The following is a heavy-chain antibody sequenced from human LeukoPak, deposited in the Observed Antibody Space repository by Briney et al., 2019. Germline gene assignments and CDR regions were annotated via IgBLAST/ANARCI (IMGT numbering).Heavy chain of an antibody. D-gene: IGHD3-9*01. CDR1: GDSITSGGYS. CDR2: IYYSGRT. CDR3: ARGPQEYYDILTGYYKGYYFDY. J-gene: IGHJ4*02. V-gene: IGHV4-61*08. Sequence: PSETLSLTCVVSGDSITSGGYSWSWIRQPPGKGLEWIGYIYYSGRTNYNPSLQRRVTISVDTSKNQFSLRLSSVTAADTAVYYCARGPQEYYDILTGYYKGYYFDYWGQGTLVTVSS.